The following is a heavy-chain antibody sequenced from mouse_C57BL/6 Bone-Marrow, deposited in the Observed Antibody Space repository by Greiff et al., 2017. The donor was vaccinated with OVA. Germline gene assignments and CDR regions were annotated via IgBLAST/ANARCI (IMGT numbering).Heavy chain of an antibody. J-gene: IGHJ3*01. D-gene: IGHD1-1*01. Sequence: EVQLQQSGAELVRPGASVKLSCTASGFNIKDYYMHWVKQRPEQGLEWIGRIDPEDGDTEYAPKFQGKATMTADTSSNTAYLQLSSLTSEDTAVYYLIGDIYYYGSRFAYWGQGTLVTVSA. V-gene: IGHV14-1*01. CDR3: IGDIYYYGSRFAY. CDR2: IDPEDGDT. CDR1: GFNIKDYY.